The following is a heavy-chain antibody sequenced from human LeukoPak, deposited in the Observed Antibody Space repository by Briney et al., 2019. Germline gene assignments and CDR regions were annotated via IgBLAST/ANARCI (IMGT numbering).Heavy chain of an antibody. CDR3: ARTKGYYYGSGSYGFDP. CDR2: IYYSGST. D-gene: IGHD3-10*01. Sequence: PSETLSLTCTVSGGSISSSSYYWGWIRQPPGKGLEWIGSIYYSGSTYYNPSLKSRVTISVDTSKNQFSLKLSSVTAADTAVYYCARTKGYYYGSGSYGFDPWGQGTLVTVSS. J-gene: IGHJ5*02. CDR1: GGSISSSSYY. V-gene: IGHV4-39*01.